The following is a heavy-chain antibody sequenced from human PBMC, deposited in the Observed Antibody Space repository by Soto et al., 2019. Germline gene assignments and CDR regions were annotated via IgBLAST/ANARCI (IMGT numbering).Heavy chain of an antibody. V-gene: IGHV3-11*05. D-gene: IGHD3-9*01. Sequence: QVQLVESGGGLVKPGGSLRLSCAASGFTFSDYYMSWIRQAPGKGLEWVSYIDSSSSYTTYADSVKGRFTISRDNAMNSLSLQMNSLRAEDTAVYCCARGPNGLGPTLGYYYGMDVWGQGTTVTVSS. CDR2: IDSSSSYT. CDR3: ARGPNGLGPTLGYYYGMDV. CDR1: GFTFSDYY. J-gene: IGHJ6*02.